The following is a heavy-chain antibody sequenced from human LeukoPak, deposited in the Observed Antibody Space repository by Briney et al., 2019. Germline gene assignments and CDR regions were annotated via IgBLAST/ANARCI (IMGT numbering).Heavy chain of an antibody. D-gene: IGHD2-21*02. CDR1: GGSFSGYY. Sequence: SETLSLTCAVYGGSFSGYYWSWIRQPPGEGLEWIGEINHSGSTNYNPSLKSRVTISVDTSKNQFSLKLSSVTAADTAVYYCARGTRGAVVTSRRFRAFDIWGQGTMVTVSS. V-gene: IGHV4-34*01. J-gene: IGHJ3*02. CDR3: ARGTRGAVVTSRRFRAFDI. CDR2: INHSGST.